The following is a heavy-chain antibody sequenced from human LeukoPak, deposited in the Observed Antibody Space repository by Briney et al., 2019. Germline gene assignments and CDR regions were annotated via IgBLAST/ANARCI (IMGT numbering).Heavy chain of an antibody. CDR3: ARVGGDGYNFDY. CDR1: GGSISSYY. J-gene: IGHJ4*02. Sequence: SETLSLTCTVSGGSISSYYWSCVRQPAGKGLEWIGRIYASGSPYYNPSLRSRVTMSVDTSKNQFFLKLTSVTAADTAVYYCARVGGDGYNFDYWGQGTLVTVSS. D-gene: IGHD5-24*01. V-gene: IGHV4-4*07. CDR2: IYASGSP.